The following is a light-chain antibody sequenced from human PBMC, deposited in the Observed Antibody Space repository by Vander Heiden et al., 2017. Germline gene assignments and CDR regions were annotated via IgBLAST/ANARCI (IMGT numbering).Light chain of an antibody. J-gene: IGKJ1*01. Sequence: AIWMTQSPSLLSASTGPRVTLSCRMRQGISSDLAWYQQKPGNAPERLIYAASTLQSGVPARFSGSGSGTDFTLTISCLQSEEFATYYCQQYYSFPWTFGQGTKVEIK. CDR2: AAS. V-gene: IGKV1D-8*02. CDR1: QGISSD. CDR3: QQYYSFPWT.